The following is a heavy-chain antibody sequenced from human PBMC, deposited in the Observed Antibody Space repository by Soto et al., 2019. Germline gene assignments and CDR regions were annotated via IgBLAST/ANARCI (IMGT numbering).Heavy chain of an antibody. J-gene: IGHJ6*02. V-gene: IGHV3-53*01. CDR3: ATDSNSKDYSSSLSYYYYGMDV. CDR2: IYSGGST. CDR1: GFTVSSNY. Sequence: GALRLSCAASGFTVSSNYMSWVRQAPGKGLEWVSVIYSGGSTYYADSVKGRFTISRDNSKNTLYLQMNSLRAEDTAVFYCATDSNSKDYSSSLSYYYYGMDVWGQGTTVTVSS. D-gene: IGHD6-6*01.